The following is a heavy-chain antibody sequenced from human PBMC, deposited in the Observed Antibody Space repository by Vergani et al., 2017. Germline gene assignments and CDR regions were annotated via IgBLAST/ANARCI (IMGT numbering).Heavy chain of an antibody. Sequence: QVTLKESGPVLVKPTETLTLTCTVSGFSLSNARMGVSWIRQPPGKALEWLAHIFSNDEKSYSTSLKSRLTISKDTSKSQVVLTMTNMDTVDTATYYCARIRYSGYDYYFDYWGQGTLVTVSS. CDR2: IFSNDEK. CDR1: GFSLSNARMG. D-gene: IGHD5-12*01. CDR3: ARIRYSGYDYYFDY. J-gene: IGHJ4*02. V-gene: IGHV2-26*01.